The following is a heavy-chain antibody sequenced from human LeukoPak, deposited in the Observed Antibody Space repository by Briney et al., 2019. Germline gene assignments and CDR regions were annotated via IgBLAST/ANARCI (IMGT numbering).Heavy chain of an antibody. V-gene: IGHV3-21*04. D-gene: IGHD2-21*02. CDR1: GFTFSSYS. CDR2: ISSSSSYI. J-gene: IGHJ3*02. CDR3: ARGRRDCSGDCYVAFDI. Sequence: GGSLRLSCAASGFTFSSYSMNWVRQAPGKGLEWVSSISSSSSYIYYADSVKGRFTISRDNFKNTLFLQMNSLRAEDTAVYYCARGRRDCSGDCYVAFDIWGQGTMVTVSS.